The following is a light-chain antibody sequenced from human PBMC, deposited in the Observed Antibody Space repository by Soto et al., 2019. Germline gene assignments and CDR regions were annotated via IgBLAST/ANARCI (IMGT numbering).Light chain of an antibody. CDR3: QQYNTYSSLT. V-gene: IGKV1-17*03. CDR1: QGITTF. J-gene: IGKJ4*01. CDR2: GAS. Sequence: DIQMTQSPSAVSASVGDTVTVTCRASQGITTFLAWFRQRPGKVPERLIYGASSLQSGVPSRFSGRGSGTEFTLTISSLQPEDFGTYYCQQYNTYSSLTFGGGTKVEIK.